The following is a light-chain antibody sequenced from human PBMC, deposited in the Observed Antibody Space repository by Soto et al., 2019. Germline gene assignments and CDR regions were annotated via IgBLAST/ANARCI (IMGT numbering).Light chain of an antibody. CDR3: QHYNSYSEA. Sequence: DIQMTQSPSTLSGSVGDRVTITCRASQTISSWLAWYQQKPGKAPKLLIYKASTLKSGVPSRFSGSGSGTEFTLTNSSLQPDDFATYYCQHYNSYSEALGQGTKVDIK. V-gene: IGKV1-5*03. CDR1: QTISSW. J-gene: IGKJ1*01. CDR2: KAS.